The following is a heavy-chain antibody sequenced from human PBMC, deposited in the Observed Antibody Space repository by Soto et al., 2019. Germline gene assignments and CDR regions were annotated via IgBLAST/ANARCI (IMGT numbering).Heavy chain of an antibody. CDR2: IYHSGST. CDR3: ARVRRITMVRGVIGFDY. V-gene: IGHV4-4*02. D-gene: IGHD3-10*01. J-gene: IGHJ4*02. Sequence: ETQCLTCAVSGGSFISNNWWSWVRKPPGKGLEWIGEIYHSGSTNYNPSLKSRVTISVDKSKNQFSLKLSSVTAADTAVYYCARVRRITMVRGVIGFDYWGQGTLVTVSS. CDR1: GGSFISNNW.